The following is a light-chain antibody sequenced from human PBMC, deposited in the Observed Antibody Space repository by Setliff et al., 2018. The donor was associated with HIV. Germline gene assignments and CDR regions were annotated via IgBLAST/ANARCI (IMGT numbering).Light chain of an antibody. CDR3: QSSDNILSVSV. Sequence: QPPSVSGAPGQRVSISCTGTDSDVHWYQHLPEKAPKLLIYSNSNRPSGVPDRFSGSKSGTSASLAIAGLQPEDEADYYCQSSDNILSVSVFGGGTKVTVL. V-gene: IGLV1-40*01. J-gene: IGLJ2*01. CDR2: SNS. CDR1: DSD.